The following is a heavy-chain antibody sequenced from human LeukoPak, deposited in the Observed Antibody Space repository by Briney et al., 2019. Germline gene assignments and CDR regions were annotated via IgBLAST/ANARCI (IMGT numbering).Heavy chain of an antibody. CDR2: IIPIFGTA. D-gene: IGHD6-19*01. Sequence: SVKVSCKASGGTFSSYAISWVRQAPGQGLEWMGGIIPIFGTANYAQKFQGRVTITADESTSTAYMELSSLRSEDTAVYYCARRIAVAAGYFDYWGQGTLVTVSS. V-gene: IGHV1-69*01. CDR1: GGTFSSYA. CDR3: ARRIAVAAGYFDY. J-gene: IGHJ4*02.